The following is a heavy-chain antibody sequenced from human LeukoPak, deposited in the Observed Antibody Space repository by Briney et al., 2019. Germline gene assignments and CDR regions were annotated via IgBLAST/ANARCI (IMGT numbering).Heavy chain of an antibody. CDR2: ISWDGGST. Sequence: GGSLRLSCAASGFTFDDYTMHWVRQAPGKGLEWVSLISWDGGSTYYADSVKGRFTISRDNSKNSLYLQMNSLRTEDTALYYCARSGGNSAVGWFDPWGQGTLVTVSS. D-gene: IGHD4-23*01. V-gene: IGHV3-43*01. CDR1: GFTFDDYT. CDR3: ARSGGNSAVGWFDP. J-gene: IGHJ5*02.